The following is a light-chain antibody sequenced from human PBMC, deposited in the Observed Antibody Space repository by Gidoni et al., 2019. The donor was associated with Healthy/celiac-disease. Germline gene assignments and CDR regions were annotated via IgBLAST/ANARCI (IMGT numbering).Light chain of an antibody. V-gene: IGLV1-51*01. CDR1: SSNIGNNY. CDR2: ANN. J-gene: IGLJ2*01. CDR3: GTWDSSLSGV. Sequence: QSVLTQPPSVSAAPGQKVTISCSGSSSNIGNNYVSWYQQLPGTAPKLLIYANNKRPSGIPDRFSGSKSGTSATLGITGLQTGDEADYYCGTWDSSLSGVFGGGTKLTVL.